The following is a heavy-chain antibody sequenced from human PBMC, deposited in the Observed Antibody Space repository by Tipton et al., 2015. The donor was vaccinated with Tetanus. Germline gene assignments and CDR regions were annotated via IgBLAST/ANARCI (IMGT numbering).Heavy chain of an antibody. Sequence: SLRLSCAASGFTFDNYAMHWVRQAPGKGLEWVAVISYDGTNKYYTDSVKGRFTISRDTSRNTLYLQMNSLRAEDTAVYYCVRVSRVQIWSGEMSFPDWGQGTLVTVSS. CDR1: GFTFDNYA. D-gene: IGHD3-10*01. V-gene: IGHV3-30*03. CDR2: ISYDGTNK. J-gene: IGHJ4*02. CDR3: VRVSRVQIWSGEMSFPD.